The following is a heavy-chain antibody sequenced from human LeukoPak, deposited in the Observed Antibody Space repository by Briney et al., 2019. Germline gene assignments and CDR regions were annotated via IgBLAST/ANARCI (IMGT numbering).Heavy chain of an antibody. CDR2: ISGGGRST. CDR1: GFTFGDYA. J-gene: IGHJ4*02. V-gene: IGHV3-43*02. Sequence: PGGSLRLSCAASGFTFGDYAMNWVRQAPGKGLEWVSLISGGGRSTYYADSVKGRFTISRDNSKNSLYLQMNSLRTEDTALYYCAKVRRRGYSGYDWFHYWGQGTLVTVSS. CDR3: AKVRRRGYSGYDWFHY. D-gene: IGHD5-12*01.